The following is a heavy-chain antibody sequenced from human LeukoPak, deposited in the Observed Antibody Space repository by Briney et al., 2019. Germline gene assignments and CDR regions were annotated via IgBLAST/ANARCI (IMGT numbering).Heavy chain of an antibody. CDR2: IYNSGST. J-gene: IGHJ4*02. CDR1: GGSISSSSYY. Sequence: SETLSLTCTVSGGSISSSSYYWSWIRQPPEKGLERIGYIYNSGSTSYNPSLKSRVTISVDTSKNQFSLKLSSVTAAGTAVYYCARARELFYFDYWGQGTLVTVSS. D-gene: IGHD3-10*01. CDR3: ARARELFYFDY. V-gene: IGHV4-61*01.